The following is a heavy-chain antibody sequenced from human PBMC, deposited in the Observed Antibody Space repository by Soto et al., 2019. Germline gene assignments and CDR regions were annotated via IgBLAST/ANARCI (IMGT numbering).Heavy chain of an antibody. Sequence: QVQLVQSGAEVKKPGSSVKVSCKASGGTFSSYTISWVRQAPGQGLEWMGRIIPILGIANYAQKFQGRVTITADKSTSTAYMELSSLRSEDTAVYYYARDGNDYGDYVSGWYFDLWGRGTLVTVSS. J-gene: IGHJ2*01. CDR3: ARDGNDYGDYVSGWYFDL. CDR1: GGTFSSYT. D-gene: IGHD4-17*01. V-gene: IGHV1-69*08. CDR2: IIPILGIA.